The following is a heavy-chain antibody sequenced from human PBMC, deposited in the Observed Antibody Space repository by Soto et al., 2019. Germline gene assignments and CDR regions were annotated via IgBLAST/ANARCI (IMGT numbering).Heavy chain of an antibody. CDR3: AIYSLYVLDV. J-gene: IGHJ6*02. D-gene: IGHD2-21*01. Sequence: NPYLRCAVHEGSISRASYYWSWIRQPHGKGLEWIGNIYYSGNTYYNPSLKSRLIISIDTSKNQFPLKVGSVTAAFKAVYYCAIYSLYVLDVWPLG. CDR2: IYYSGNT. V-gene: IGHV4-30-4*01. CDR1: EGSISRASYY.